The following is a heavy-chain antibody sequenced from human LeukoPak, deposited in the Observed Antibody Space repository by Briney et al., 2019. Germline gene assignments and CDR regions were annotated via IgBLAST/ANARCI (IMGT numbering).Heavy chain of an antibody. CDR3: ARLGAVTGYNNWFDP. D-gene: IGHD3-9*01. CDR1: GGSISSYY. Sequence: SETLSLTCTVSGGSISSYYWSWIRQPPGKGLERIGYIYYSGSTNYNPSLKSRVTISVDTSKNQFSLKLSSVTAADTAVYYCARLGAVTGYNNWFDPWGQGTLVTVSS. CDR2: IYYSGST. J-gene: IGHJ5*02. V-gene: IGHV4-59*08.